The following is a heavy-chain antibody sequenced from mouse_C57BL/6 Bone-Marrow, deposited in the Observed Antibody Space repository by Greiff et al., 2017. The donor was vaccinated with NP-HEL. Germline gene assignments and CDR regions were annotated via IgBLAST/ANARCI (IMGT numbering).Heavy chain of an antibody. J-gene: IGHJ1*03. Sequence: QVQLQQSGAELVRPGTSVKMSCKASGYTFTNYWIGWAKQRPGHGLEWIGDIYPGGGYTNYNEKFKGKATLTADKSSSTAYMQFSSLTSEDTAIYYCAKCPTMVPKRWYFDVWGTGTPVTVSS. V-gene: IGHV1-63*01. D-gene: IGHD2-2*01. CDR1: GYTFTNYW. CDR2: IYPGGGYT. CDR3: AKCPTMVPKRWYFDV.